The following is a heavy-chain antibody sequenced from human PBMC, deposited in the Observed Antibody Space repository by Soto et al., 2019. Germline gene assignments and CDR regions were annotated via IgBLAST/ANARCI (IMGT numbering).Heavy chain of an antibody. Sequence: QVQLVQSGAEVKKPGASVKVSCKASGYTFTSYGISWVRQAPGQGLEWMGWISAYNGNTNYAQKLQGRVTMTTDTSTSTAYMELRSLRYDDTAVYYCASWWSDDPSLGWCDPWGQGTLVTVSS. CDR3: ASWWSDDPSLGWCDP. CDR1: GYTFTSYG. CDR2: ISAYNGNT. D-gene: IGHD2-15*01. J-gene: IGHJ5*02. V-gene: IGHV1-18*01.